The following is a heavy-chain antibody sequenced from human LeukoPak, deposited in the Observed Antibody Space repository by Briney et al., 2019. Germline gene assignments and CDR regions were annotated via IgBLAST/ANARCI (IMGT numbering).Heavy chain of an antibody. CDR3: ARTLGYCSSTSCYAPLGP. D-gene: IGHD2-2*01. V-gene: IGHV4-59*01. Sequence: SETLSLTCTVSGGSISSYYWSRIRQPPGKGLEWIGYIYYSGSTNYNPSLKSRVTISVDTSKNQFSLKLSSVTAADTAVYYCARTLGYCSSTSCYAPLGPWGQGTLVTVSS. CDR1: GGSISSYY. J-gene: IGHJ5*02. CDR2: IYYSGST.